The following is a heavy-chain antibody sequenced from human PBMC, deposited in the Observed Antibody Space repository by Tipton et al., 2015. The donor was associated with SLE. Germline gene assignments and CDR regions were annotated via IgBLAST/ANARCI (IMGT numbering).Heavy chain of an antibody. V-gene: IGHV4-4*09. Sequence: TLSLTCTVSGGSISSYYWSWIRQPPGKGLEWIGYIYTSGSTNYNPSLKCRVTISVDTSKNQFSLKLSSVTAADTAVYYCARLHLIKYGMDVWGQGTTVTVSS. D-gene: IGHD6-6*01. J-gene: IGHJ6*02. CDR1: GGSISSYY. CDR3: ARLHLIKYGMDV. CDR2: IYTSGST.